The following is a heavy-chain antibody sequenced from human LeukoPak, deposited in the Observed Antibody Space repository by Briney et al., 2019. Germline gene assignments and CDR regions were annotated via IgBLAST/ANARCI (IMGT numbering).Heavy chain of an antibody. CDR1: GFTFSSYW. V-gene: IGHV3-74*01. Sequence: GGSLRLSCAASGFTFSSYWMHWVRQAPGKGLVWVSRINSDGSSTSYADSVKGRFTISRDNSKDTLYLQMNSLRAEDATVYYCAKDRVVVGSNDYYGMDVWGKGTTVTVSS. J-gene: IGHJ6*04. CDR3: AKDRVVVGSNDYYGMDV. D-gene: IGHD2-15*01. CDR2: INSDGSST.